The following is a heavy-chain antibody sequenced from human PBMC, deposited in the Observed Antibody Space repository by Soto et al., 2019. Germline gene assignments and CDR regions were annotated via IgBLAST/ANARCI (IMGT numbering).Heavy chain of an antibody. D-gene: IGHD3-9*01. CDR3: ARAIYFYIFTGHPAPPSY. CDR1: GFPFTSYG. Sequence: GGSLRLSCAASGFPFTSYGMHWVREGPYKGLEWVAIISYDGSDKYYADSVKGRFTISRENAKNSLYLQMNSLRAGDTAVYYCARAIYFYIFTGHPAPPSYWGQGTLDPVSS. J-gene: IGHJ4*02. V-gene: IGHV3-30*03. CDR2: ISYDGSDK.